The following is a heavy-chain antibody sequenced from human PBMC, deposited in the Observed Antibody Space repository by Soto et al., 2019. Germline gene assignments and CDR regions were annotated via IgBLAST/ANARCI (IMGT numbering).Heavy chain of an antibody. V-gene: IGHV3-30-3*01. CDR2: ISYDGSNK. D-gene: IGHD2-2*01. J-gene: IGHJ6*02. CDR1: GFTFSSYA. CDR3: AREYCSSTSCPKGYYYYYGMDV. Sequence: VGSLRLSCAASGFTFSSYAMHWVRQAPGKGLEWVAVISYDGSNKYYADSVKGRFTISRDNSKNTLYLQMNSLRAEDTAVYYCAREYCSSTSCPKGYYYYYGMDVWGQGTTVSVSS.